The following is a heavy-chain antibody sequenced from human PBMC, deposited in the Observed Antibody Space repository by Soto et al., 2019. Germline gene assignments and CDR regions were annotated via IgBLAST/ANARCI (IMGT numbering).Heavy chain of an antibody. CDR1: GFTFSSYS. CDR2: ISNSGSYI. Sequence: PGGSLRLSCAASGFTFSSYSMNWVRQAPGKGLEWVSSISNSGSYIYYADSVEGRFTISRDNAKNSLYLQMNSLRAEDTAVYYCARDSRGQLERRPPQSWFDPWGQGTLVTVSS. V-gene: IGHV3-21*01. D-gene: IGHD1-1*01. J-gene: IGHJ5*02. CDR3: ARDSRGQLERRPPQSWFDP.